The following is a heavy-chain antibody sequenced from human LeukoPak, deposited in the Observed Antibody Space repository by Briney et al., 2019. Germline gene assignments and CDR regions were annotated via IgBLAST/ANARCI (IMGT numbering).Heavy chain of an antibody. CDR1: GFTVSSNF. Sequence: GGSLRLSCAASGFTVSSNFMAWVRQAPGKGLEWVTFIHFDGSKTYYADSVKGRFTISRDNSKNTLYLQMNSLRAEDTAVYYCAKDPYASSSRGIDYWGQGTLVTVSS. V-gene: IGHV3-30*02. CDR3: AKDPYASSSRGIDY. CDR2: IHFDGSKT. D-gene: IGHD6-6*01. J-gene: IGHJ4*02.